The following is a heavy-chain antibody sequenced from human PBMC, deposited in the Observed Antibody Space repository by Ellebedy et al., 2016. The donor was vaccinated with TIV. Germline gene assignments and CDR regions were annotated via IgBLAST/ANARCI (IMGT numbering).Heavy chain of an antibody. J-gene: IGHJ4*02. CDR1: GFTFNNYA. Sequence: PGGSLRLSCAASGFTFNNYAMSWVRQAPGKGLEWVSTISHNGSRTYYADSVEGRFIISRDNSKKTLYLQMNSLRAEDTAVYYCAKGKGGCSDRSAPRYYFDYWGLGTLVTVSS. V-gene: IGHV3-23*01. CDR2: ISHNGSRT. CDR3: AKGKGGCSDRSAPRYYFDY. D-gene: IGHD3-22*01.